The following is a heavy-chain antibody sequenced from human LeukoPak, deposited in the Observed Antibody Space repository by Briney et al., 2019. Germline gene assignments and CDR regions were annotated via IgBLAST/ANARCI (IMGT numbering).Heavy chain of an antibody. D-gene: IGHD2-15*01. CDR2: ITGSSDYI. Sequence: GGSLRLSCAASGFTFSSYWMSWVRQAPGKGLEWVPSITGSSDYIYYADSVKGRFTISRDNTKNSLSLQMNSLRAEDTAAYYCARLYCSGGSCYGKHYFDYWGQGALVTVSS. V-gene: IGHV3-21*01. CDR1: GFTFSSYW. J-gene: IGHJ4*02. CDR3: ARLYCSGGSCYGKHYFDY.